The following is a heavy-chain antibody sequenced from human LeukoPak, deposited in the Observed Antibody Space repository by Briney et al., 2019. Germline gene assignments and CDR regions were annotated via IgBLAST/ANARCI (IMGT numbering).Heavy chain of an antibody. CDR1: GGSFSGYY. J-gene: IGHJ6*02. D-gene: IGHD2-2*01. CDR3: ARTTRLGYCSSTSCPRYYYYGMDV. Sequence: SETLSLTCAVYGGSFSGYYWSWIRQPPGKGLEWIGEINHSGSTNYNPSLKSRVTISVDTSKNQFSLKLSSVTAADTAVYYCARTTRLGYCSSTSCPRYYYYGMDVRGQGTTVTVSS. CDR2: INHSGST. V-gene: IGHV4-34*01.